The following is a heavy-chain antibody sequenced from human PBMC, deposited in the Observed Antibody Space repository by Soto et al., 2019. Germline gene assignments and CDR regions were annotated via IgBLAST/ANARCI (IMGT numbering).Heavy chain of an antibody. V-gene: IGHV3-11*06. CDR2: ISSSSSYT. J-gene: IGHJ5*02. CDR1: GFTFSDYY. Sequence: GGSLRLSCVASGFTFSDYYMSWIRQAPGKGLEWVSYISSSSSYTNYADSVKGRFTISRDNAKNSLYLQMNSLRAEDTAVYYCARHPERIAEIGWFDPWGQGTLVTASS. D-gene: IGHD6-13*01. CDR3: ARHPERIAEIGWFDP.